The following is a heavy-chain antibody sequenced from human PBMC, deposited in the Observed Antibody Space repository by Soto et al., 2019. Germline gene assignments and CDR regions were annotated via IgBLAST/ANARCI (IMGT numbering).Heavy chain of an antibody. CDR1: GFTCSSYA. CDR3: AKHRIAATYYGMDA. CDR2: ISGSGGST. D-gene: IGHD6-13*01. V-gene: IGHV3-23*01. Sequence: EVQLLESGGGLVQPGGSLRLSCAASGFTCSSYAMSWVRQAPGKGLEWVSAISGSGGSTYYADSVKGRFTISRDNSKNTLYLQINRLIPEDTAVYYCAKHRIAATYYGMDAWGKGTTVIVSA. J-gene: IGHJ6*04.